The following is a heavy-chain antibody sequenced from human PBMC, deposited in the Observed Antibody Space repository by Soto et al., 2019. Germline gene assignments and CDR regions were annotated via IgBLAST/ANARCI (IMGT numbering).Heavy chain of an antibody. CDR1: GFTFSSYA. CDR3: AKVKDFWSGYYFDY. J-gene: IGHJ4*02. V-gene: IGHV3-23*01. D-gene: IGHD3-3*01. CDR2: ISGGGGST. Sequence: EVQLLESGGGLVQPGGSLRLSCAASGFTFSSYAVSWVRQAPGKGLEWVSVISGGGGSTYYADSVKGRFTISRDNSKNTLYLQMNSLRAEDTAVYYCAKVKDFWSGYYFDYWGQGTLVTVSS.